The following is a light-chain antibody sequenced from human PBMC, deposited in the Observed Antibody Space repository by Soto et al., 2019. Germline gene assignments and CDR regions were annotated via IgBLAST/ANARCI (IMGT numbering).Light chain of an antibody. J-gene: IGKJ4*01. Sequence: EIVLTQSPATLSLSPGERATLSCRASQSVSSFLAWYQQKPGQAPRLLIYDVSNRATGIPAKFSGSGSWTDFTLTISSLEPEDFSVYYCQQRANWPLTFGGGTKVDIK. CDR3: QQRANWPLT. V-gene: IGKV3-11*01. CDR2: DVS. CDR1: QSVSSF.